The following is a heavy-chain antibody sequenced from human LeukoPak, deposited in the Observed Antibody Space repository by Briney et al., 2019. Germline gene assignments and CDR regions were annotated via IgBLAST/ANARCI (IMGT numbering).Heavy chain of an antibody. CDR1: GYTFTGYY. CDR3: ARITMVRGVISWFDP. D-gene: IGHD3-10*01. Sequence: GASVKVSCKASGYTFTGYYMHWVRQAPGQGLEWMGWINPNSGGTNYAQKFQGRVTMTRDTPISTAYMELSRLRSDDTAVYYCARITMVRGVISWFDPWGQGTLVTVSS. CDR2: INPNSGGT. J-gene: IGHJ5*02. V-gene: IGHV1-2*02.